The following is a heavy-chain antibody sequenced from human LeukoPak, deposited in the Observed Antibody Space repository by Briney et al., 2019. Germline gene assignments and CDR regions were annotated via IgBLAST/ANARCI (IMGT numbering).Heavy chain of an antibody. J-gene: IGHJ4*02. CDR1: GGSISSYY. V-gene: IGHV4-59*01. CDR3: ARGSRELYYFDY. CDR2: IYYSGST. Sequence: SETLSLTCTVSGGSISSYYWSWIRQPPGQGLEWIGYIYYSGSTKYNPSLKSRVTISVDASKTQFSLKLNSVTAADTAVYYCARGSRELYYFDYWGQGTLVTVSS. D-gene: IGHD1-7*01.